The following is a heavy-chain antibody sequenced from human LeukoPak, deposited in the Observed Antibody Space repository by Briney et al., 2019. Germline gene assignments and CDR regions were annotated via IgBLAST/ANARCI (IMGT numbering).Heavy chain of an antibody. J-gene: IGHJ4*02. D-gene: IGHD1-26*01. CDR1: GFTFSIYA. V-gene: IGHV3-23*01. Sequence: PGRYLRLSCAATGFTFSIYAMSWVRPAPGKGVECVSAIRGSGGSTYYADCVKSRFTISRDNSKNTLYLQMNSLRAEDTAVYYCAKRLSWVKGSHDYFDYWGQGTLVTVSS. CDR2: IRGSGGST. CDR3: AKRLSWVKGSHDYFDY.